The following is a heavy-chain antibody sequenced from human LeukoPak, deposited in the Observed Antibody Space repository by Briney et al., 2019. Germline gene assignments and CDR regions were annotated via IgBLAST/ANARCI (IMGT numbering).Heavy chain of an antibody. CDR1: GYSFTSYW. V-gene: IGHV5-51*01. CDR3: ASPSPDDYGGYDLGY. D-gene: IGHD4-17*01. Sequence: GESLKISCKGSGYSFTSYWIGWVRQMPGKGLEWMGIIYPGDSDTRYSPSFQGQVTISADKSISTAYLQWSSLKASDTAMYYCASPSPDDYGGYDLGYWGQGTLVTVSS. CDR2: IYPGDSDT. J-gene: IGHJ4*02.